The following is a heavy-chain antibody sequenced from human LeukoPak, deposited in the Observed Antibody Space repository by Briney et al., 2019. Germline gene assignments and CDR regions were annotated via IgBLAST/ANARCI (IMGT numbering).Heavy chain of an antibody. CDR2: ISSSSKYI. V-gene: IGHV3-21*01. CDR3: ARDPDFYGANQYFDF. Sequence: GGSLRLSCAASGFTFSAHSMNWVRQAPGKGLEWVSSISSSSKYIYYADSVEGRFTISRDNTKNSLYLQMNSLRADDTAVFYCARDPDFYGANQYFDFWGQGTLVTVSS. D-gene: IGHD4-17*01. J-gene: IGHJ4*02. CDR1: GFTFSAHS.